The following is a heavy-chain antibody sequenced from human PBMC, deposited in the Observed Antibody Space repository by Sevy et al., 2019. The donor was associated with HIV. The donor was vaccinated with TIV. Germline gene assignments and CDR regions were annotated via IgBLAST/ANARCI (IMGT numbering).Heavy chain of an antibody. Sequence: ASVKVSCKASGGTFSSYAISWVRQAPGQGLEWMGGIIPIFGTANYAQKFQGSVTITADESTSTAYMELSCLRSEDTAVYYCARPKFHLDLSRDGYNFGEYYFDYWGQGTLVTVSS. CDR3: ARPKFHLDLSRDGYNFGEYYFDY. CDR2: IIPIFGTA. CDR1: GGTFSSYA. J-gene: IGHJ4*02. V-gene: IGHV1-69*13. D-gene: IGHD5-12*01.